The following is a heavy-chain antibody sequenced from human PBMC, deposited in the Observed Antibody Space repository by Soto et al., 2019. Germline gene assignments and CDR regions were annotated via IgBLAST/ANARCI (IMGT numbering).Heavy chain of an antibody. Sequence: VGSLRLSCAASGFTFSSYAMSWVRQAPGKGLEWVSAISGSGGSTYYADSVKGRFTISRDNSKNTLYLQMNSLRAEDTAVYYCAKERDIVVVVAATFDYWGQGTLVTVSS. V-gene: IGHV3-23*01. CDR2: ISGSGGST. CDR3: AKERDIVVVVAATFDY. D-gene: IGHD2-15*01. J-gene: IGHJ4*02. CDR1: GFTFSSYA.